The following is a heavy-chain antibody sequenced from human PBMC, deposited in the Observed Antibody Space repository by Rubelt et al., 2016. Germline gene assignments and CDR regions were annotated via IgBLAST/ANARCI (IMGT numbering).Heavy chain of an antibody. J-gene: IGHJ4*02. D-gene: IGHD2-2*01. CDR3: ATQGYCSSTSCYGAY. Sequence: EVQLVESGGGLVQPGGSLRLSCAASGFTFSSYSMHWVRQAPGKGLEWVSYISSSSSTIYYADSVKGRFTISRDNAKNSLYLQMNSLRDEDTAVYYGATQGYCSSTSCYGAYWGQGTLVTVSS. CDR1: GFTFSSYS. CDR2: ISSSSSTI. V-gene: IGHV3-48*02.